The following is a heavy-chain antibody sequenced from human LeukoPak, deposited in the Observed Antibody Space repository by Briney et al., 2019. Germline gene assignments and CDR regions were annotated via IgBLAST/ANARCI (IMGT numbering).Heavy chain of an antibody. J-gene: IGHJ4*02. Sequence: PGGSLRLSCAASGLTFSNYSMNWVRQAPGKGLEWVSSISSSSSYIYYADSVKGRFTISRDNAKNTLYLQMNSLRAEDTAVYYCAKSSYYDASGYYREYYFDSWGQGTLVTVSS. V-gene: IGHV3-21*04. CDR1: GLTFSNYS. CDR3: AKSSYYDASGYYREYYFDS. D-gene: IGHD3-22*01. CDR2: ISSSSSYI.